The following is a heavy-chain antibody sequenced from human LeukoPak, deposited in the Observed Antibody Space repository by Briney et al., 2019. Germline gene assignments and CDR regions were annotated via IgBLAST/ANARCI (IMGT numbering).Heavy chain of an antibody. D-gene: IGHD4-17*01. J-gene: IGHJ5*02. CDR3: ASRTVTTFRFDP. CDR1: GGSISSGDYY. Sequence: QTLSLTCTVSGGSISSGDYYWSWIRQPPGKGLEWIGYIYYSGSTYYNPSLKSRVTISVDTCKNQFSLKLSSVTAADTAVYYCASRTVTTFRFDPWGQGTLVTVSS. CDR2: IYYSGST. V-gene: IGHV4-30-4*01.